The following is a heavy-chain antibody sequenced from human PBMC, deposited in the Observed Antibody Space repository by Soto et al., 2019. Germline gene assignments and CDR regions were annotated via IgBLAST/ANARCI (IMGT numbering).Heavy chain of an antibody. CDR1: GFTFSSYG. V-gene: IGHV3-30*18. J-gene: IGHJ4*02. CDR3: AKQPRGTTVYFDY. CDR2: ISYDGSNK. D-gene: IGHD4-17*01. Sequence: PGGSLRLSCAASGFTFSSYGMHWVRQAPGKGLEWVAVISYDGSNKYYADSVKGRFTISRDNSKNTLYLQMNSLRAEDTAVYYCAKQPRGTTVYFDYWGQGTLVTVSS.